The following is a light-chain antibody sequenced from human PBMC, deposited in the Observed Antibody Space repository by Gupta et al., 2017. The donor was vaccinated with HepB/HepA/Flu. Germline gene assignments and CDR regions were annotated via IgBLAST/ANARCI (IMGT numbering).Light chain of an antibody. CDR2: GAS. CDR1: QSVSSSY. CDR3: QQYGDSPYT. Sequence: EIVLTQSPGTLSLSPGERATLSCRASQSVSSSYFAWYQQKPGQAPRLLIYGASSRATGIPDRFSGSESGTDFTLTISRLEPEDFAVYYCQQYGDSPYTFGGGTKVEIK. J-gene: IGKJ4*01. V-gene: IGKV3-20*01.